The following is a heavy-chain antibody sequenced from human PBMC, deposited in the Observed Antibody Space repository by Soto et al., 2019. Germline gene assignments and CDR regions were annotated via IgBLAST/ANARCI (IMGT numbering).Heavy chain of an antibody. J-gene: IGHJ5*02. CDR3: VRGGGGGLFDP. CDR1: GFTFGDSY. CDR2: ISPGSRYP. V-gene: IGHV3-11*06. D-gene: IGHD2-15*01. Sequence: PGGSLRLSCAGSGFTFGDSYMSWIRQAPGKGLEWLSYISPGSRYPAYADSVKGRFTISRDNARRSLYLQMMSLTAEDTAIYYCVRGGGGGLFDPWGQGTMVTVSS.